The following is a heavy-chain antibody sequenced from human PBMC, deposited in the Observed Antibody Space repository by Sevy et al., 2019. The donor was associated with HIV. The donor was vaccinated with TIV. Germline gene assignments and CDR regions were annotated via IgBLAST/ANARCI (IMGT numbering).Heavy chain of an antibody. V-gene: IGHV5-51*01. J-gene: IGHJ4*02. CDR1: GYKFTTYW. CDR3: ARHVDMTTLIGGLYYFDS. D-gene: IGHD4-4*01. Sequence: GESLKISCKASGYKFTTYWIGWARQMPGKGLEWMGMIYPRDSDTRYSPSFQGQVTISADTSINTAYQQWSSLKASETAMYFCARHVDMTTLIGGLYYFDSWGQGTLVTVSS. CDR2: IYPRDSDT.